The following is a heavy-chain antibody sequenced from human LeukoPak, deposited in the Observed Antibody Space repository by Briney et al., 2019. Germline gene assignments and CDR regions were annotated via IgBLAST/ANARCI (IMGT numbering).Heavy chain of an antibody. Sequence: GASVKVSCKASGYTFTGYYMHWVRQAPGQGLEWMGIINPSGGSTSYAQKFQGGVTMTRDTSTSTVYMELSSLRSEDTAVYYCAREGSAATPALYGMDVWGQGTTVTVSS. D-gene: IGHD2-2*01. V-gene: IGHV1-46*01. CDR2: INPSGGST. J-gene: IGHJ6*02. CDR1: GYTFTGYY. CDR3: AREGSAATPALYGMDV.